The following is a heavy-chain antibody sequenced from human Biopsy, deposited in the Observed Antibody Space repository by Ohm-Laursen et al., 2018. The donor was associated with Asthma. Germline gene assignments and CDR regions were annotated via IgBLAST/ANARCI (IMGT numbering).Heavy chain of an antibody. CDR2: IYKSGQV. Sequence: GTLSLTCTVSGGSISSNFYYWGWIRQPPGKGLEWIGNIYKSGQVYYNLSLKSRVTISMDTSKNQFSLQLRSVTAADTAVYYCARQKLAAAEGPFDMWGQGTMVTVSS. V-gene: IGHV4-39*01. D-gene: IGHD6-13*01. CDR1: GGSISSNFYY. CDR3: ARQKLAAAEGPFDM. J-gene: IGHJ3*02.